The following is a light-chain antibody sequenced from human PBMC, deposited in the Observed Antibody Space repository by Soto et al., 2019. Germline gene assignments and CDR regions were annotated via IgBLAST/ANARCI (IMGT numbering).Light chain of an antibody. CDR2: RNN. Sequence: QSVLTQPPSASGTPGQRVTISCSGSSSNIGSNYVYWYQQLPGTAPKLLIYRNNQRPSWVPDRFSGSKSGTSASLAISGLRSEDEADYYCAAWDDSLSGREVFGGGTKLTVL. CDR1: SSNIGSNY. J-gene: IGLJ2*01. V-gene: IGLV1-47*01. CDR3: AAWDDSLSGREV.